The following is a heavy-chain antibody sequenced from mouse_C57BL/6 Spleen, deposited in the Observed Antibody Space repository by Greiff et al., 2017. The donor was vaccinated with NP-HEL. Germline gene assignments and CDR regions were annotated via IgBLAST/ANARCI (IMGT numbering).Heavy chain of an antibody. CDR1: GFTFSDYY. CDR3: AREEEGYGSSYWYFDV. Sequence: EVQLVESEGGLVQPGRSMKLSCTASGFTFSDYYMAWVRQVPEKGLEWVANINYDGSSTYYLDSLKSRFIISRDNAKNILYLQMSSLKSEDTATYYCAREEEGYGSSYWYFDVWGTGTTVTVSS. D-gene: IGHD1-1*01. V-gene: IGHV5-16*01. J-gene: IGHJ1*03. CDR2: INYDGSST.